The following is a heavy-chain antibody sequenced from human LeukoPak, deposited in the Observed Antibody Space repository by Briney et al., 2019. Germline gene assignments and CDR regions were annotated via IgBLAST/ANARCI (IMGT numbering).Heavy chain of an antibody. V-gene: IGHV1-18*01. J-gene: IGHJ4*02. CDR2: ISAYNGNT. Sequence: ASVKVSCKASGYTFTSYGISWVRQAPGQGLEWTGWISAYNGNTNYAQKLQGRVTMTTDTSTSTAYMELRSLRSDDTAVYYCARDGDYCSSTSCSFFDYWGQGTLVTVSS. CDR1: GYTFTSYG. D-gene: IGHD2-2*01. CDR3: ARDGDYCSSTSCSFFDY.